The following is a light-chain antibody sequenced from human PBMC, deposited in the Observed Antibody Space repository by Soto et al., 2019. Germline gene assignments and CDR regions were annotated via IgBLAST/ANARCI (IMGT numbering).Light chain of an antibody. J-gene: IGKJ4*01. V-gene: IGKV1-9*01. Sequence: IQLTQSPSFLSASVGDRVTITCRAGQGISSYLAWYQQKPGKAPKLLIYTASTLQSGVPSRFSGSGSGTEFTLTISSLQPEDFATYYCQQLNSYPLTFGGGTKVDIK. CDR1: QGISSY. CDR3: QQLNSYPLT. CDR2: TAS.